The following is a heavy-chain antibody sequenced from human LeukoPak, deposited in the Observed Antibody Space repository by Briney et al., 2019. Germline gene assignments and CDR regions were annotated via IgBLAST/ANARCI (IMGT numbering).Heavy chain of an antibody. CDR2: ISYDGSNK. J-gene: IGHJ4*02. V-gene: IGHV3-30-3*01. CDR3: ARGQAARSHFDY. CDR1: GFTFSSYA. Sequence: GGSLGLSCAASGFTFSSYAMHWVRQAPGKGLEWVAVISYDGSNKYYADSVKGRFTISRDNSKNTLYLQMNSLRAEDTAVYYCARGQAARSHFDYWGQGTLVTVSS. D-gene: IGHD6-6*01.